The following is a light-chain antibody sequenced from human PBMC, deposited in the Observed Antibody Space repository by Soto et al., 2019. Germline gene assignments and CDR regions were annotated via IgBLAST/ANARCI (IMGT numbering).Light chain of an antibody. Sequence: EIVLTQSACTLSLSPGDSATLSCRASQTVTNNYLAWYQQKNGQAPRLLISGASIRAPGIPDRFSGSGYGTDFNLTISRLEPEDFAVYYCHQSGHSPRTFGQGTKVDIK. CDR1: QTVTNNY. CDR2: GAS. J-gene: IGKJ1*01. CDR3: HQSGHSPRT. V-gene: IGKV3-20*01.